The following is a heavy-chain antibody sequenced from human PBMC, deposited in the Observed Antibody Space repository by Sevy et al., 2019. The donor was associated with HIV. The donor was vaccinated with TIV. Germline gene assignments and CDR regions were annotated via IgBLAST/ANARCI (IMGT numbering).Heavy chain of an antibody. CDR2: IYYSGTT. CDR1: GGSLNSYF. D-gene: IGHD4-17*01. V-gene: IGHV4-59*08. J-gene: IGHJ4*02. Sequence: SETLSLTCTVSGGSLNSYFWSWIRQPPGKGLEWVGYIYYSGTTNYSPSLKSRVTMSVDTSKRQFSLRLNSVTAADTAVYYCARHSYVYGDSLVFDSWGQGALVTVSS. CDR3: ARHSYVYGDSLVFDS.